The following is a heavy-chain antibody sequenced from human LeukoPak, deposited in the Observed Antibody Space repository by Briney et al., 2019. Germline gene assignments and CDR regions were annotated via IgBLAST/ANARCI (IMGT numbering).Heavy chain of an antibody. D-gene: IGHD2-15*01. CDR1: GFTFSIYS. J-gene: IGHJ4*02. CDR2: ISSSSSTI. V-gene: IGHV3-48*04. CDR3: ARDAGSIGDY. Sequence: GGSLRLSCAASGFTFSIYSMNWVRQAPGKGLEWVSYISSSSSTIYYADSVKGRFTISRDNANNSLYLQMNSLRAEDTAVYYCARDAGSIGDYWGQGTLVTVSS.